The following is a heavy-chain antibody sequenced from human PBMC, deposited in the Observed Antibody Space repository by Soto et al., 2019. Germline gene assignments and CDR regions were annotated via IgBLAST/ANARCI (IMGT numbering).Heavy chain of an antibody. Sequence: EPLSLTGTVSGGSISNGAYYWSWIRQHPGKGLGWIXXIXXSXXXXXNXXLKSRVTISVDASKNQFSLNPRSMSPADTAVYYCARVGGLAARTFDYWGPGTRVTASS. CDR3: ARVGGLAARTFDY. CDR1: GGSISNGAYY. D-gene: IGHD6-6*01. V-gene: IGHV4-61*08. CDR2: IXXSXXX. J-gene: IGHJ4*02.